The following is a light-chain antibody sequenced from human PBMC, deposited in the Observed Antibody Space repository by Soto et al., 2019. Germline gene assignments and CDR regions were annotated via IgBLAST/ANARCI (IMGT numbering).Light chain of an antibody. CDR2: DAS. V-gene: IGKV3-11*01. CDR3: QQRSNWPPVT. J-gene: IGKJ4*01. Sequence: EVVLTQSPATLSLSPGERATLSCRASQSVSRHLAWYQQKPGQAPRLLILDASDRATGIPARFSGSGSGTNLTLTISSLEPEDFAVYYCQQRSNWPPVTFGGGTKVDIK. CDR1: QSVSRH.